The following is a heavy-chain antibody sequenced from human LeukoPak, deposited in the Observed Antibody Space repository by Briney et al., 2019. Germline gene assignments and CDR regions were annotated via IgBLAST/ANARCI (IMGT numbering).Heavy chain of an antibody. CDR1: GGSFSGYY. CDR2: INHSGST. D-gene: IGHD5-24*01. J-gene: IGHJ5*02. Sequence: PSETLSLTCAVYGGSFSGYYWSWIRQPPGKGLEWIGEINHSGSTNYNPSLKSRVTISVDTSKNQFSLKLSSVTAADTAVYYCARGRVMGYRLTLNWFDPWGQGTLVTVSS. CDR3: ARGRVMGYRLTLNWFDP. V-gene: IGHV4-34*01.